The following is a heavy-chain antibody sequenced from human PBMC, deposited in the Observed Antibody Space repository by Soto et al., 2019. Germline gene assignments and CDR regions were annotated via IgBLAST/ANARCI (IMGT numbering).Heavy chain of an antibody. CDR2: IYYSGST. J-gene: IGHJ5*02. Sequence: SETLSLTCTVSGGSISSSSYYWSWIRQPPGKGLEWIGYIYYSGSTNYNPSLKSRVTISVDTSKNQFSLKLSSVTAADTAVYYCARVGEYYDSSGYFLSYWFDPWGQGTLVTVSS. D-gene: IGHD3-22*01. CDR1: GGSISSSSYY. V-gene: IGHV4-61*01. CDR3: ARVGEYYDSSGYFLSYWFDP.